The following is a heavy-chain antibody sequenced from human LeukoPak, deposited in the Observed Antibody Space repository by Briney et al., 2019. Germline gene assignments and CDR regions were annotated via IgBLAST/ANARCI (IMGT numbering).Heavy chain of an antibody. Sequence: GASVKVSCKASGYTFIGYYMHWVRQAPGQGLEWMGWINPNSGGTNYAQKFQGRVTMTRDTSISTAYMELSRLRSDDTAVYYCARRHITGTTIDYWGQGTLVTVSS. CDR3: ARRHITGTTIDY. CDR2: INPNSGGT. CDR1: GYTFIGYY. D-gene: IGHD1-7*01. V-gene: IGHV1-2*02. J-gene: IGHJ4*02.